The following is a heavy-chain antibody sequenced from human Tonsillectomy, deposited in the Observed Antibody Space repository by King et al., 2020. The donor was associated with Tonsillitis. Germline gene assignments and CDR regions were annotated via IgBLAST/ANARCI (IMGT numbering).Heavy chain of an antibody. CDR1: GFTFDDYG. CDR3: ARGAPTIIVVPAAPDY. Sequence: QLVQSGGGVVRPGGSLRLSCAASGFTFDDYGMSWVRQAPGKGLEWVSGINWNGGSTGYADSVKGRFTISRDNAKHSLYLQMNSLRADDTALYYCARGAPTIIVVPAAPDYWGQGTLVTVSS. V-gene: IGHV3-20*04. CDR2: INWNGGST. D-gene: IGHD2-2*01. J-gene: IGHJ4*02.